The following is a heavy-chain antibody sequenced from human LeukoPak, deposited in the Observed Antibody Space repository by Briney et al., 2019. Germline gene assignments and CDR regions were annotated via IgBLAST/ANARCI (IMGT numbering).Heavy chain of an antibody. D-gene: IGHD5-24*01. J-gene: IGHJ3*02. V-gene: IGHV3-9*01. Sequence: GGSLTLSCAASEFTFSSHAMIWVRQAPGKGLEWVSGIDWNSGSVGYADSVKGRFTISRDNVKNSLSLQMNGLRAEDTALYYCAKDRKSRDLDSLDIWGQGTMVTVSS. CDR3: AKDRKSRDLDSLDI. CDR2: IDWNSGSV. CDR1: EFTFSSHA.